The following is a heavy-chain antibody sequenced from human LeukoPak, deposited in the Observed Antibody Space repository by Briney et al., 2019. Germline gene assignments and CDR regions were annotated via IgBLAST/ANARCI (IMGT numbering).Heavy chain of an antibody. Sequence: SETLSLTCAVSGYSINSGYYWGWIRQPPGKGLEWIGSIYYSGRTYYNPSLKSRVTVSVDTSKNQFSLKLSSVIAADTAVYYCARHILGAGGYWGQGTLVTVSS. CDR2: IYYSGRT. V-gene: IGHV4-38-2*01. J-gene: IGHJ4*02. D-gene: IGHD1-26*01. CDR3: ARHILGAGGY. CDR1: GYSINSGYY.